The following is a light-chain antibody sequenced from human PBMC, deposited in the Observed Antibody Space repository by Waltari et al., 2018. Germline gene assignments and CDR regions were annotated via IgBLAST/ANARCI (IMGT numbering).Light chain of an antibody. CDR1: NIGSKR. CDR3: QVWDRSSDHWL. Sequence: SYVLTQPPSVSVAPGQTATITCGGNNIGSKRVHWYQQKSGQAPVVVVYDDPDRPSGIPERFSGSNSRDTATLTISRVEAGDEADYSCQVWDRSSDHWLFGGGTKLTVL. V-gene: IGLV3-21*02. CDR2: DDP. J-gene: IGLJ3*02.